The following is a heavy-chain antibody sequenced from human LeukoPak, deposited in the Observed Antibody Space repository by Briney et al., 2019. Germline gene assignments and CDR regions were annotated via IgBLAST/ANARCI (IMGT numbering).Heavy chain of an antibody. CDR2: ISGSGGST. CDR3: ANKPRYIVVVPAEVWFDP. Sequence: PGGSLRLSCAASGFTFSSYWMSWVRQAPGKGLEWVSAISGSGGSTYYADSVKGRFTISRDNSKNTLYLQMNSLRAEDTAVYYCANKPRYIVVVPAEVWFDPWGQGTLVAVSS. J-gene: IGHJ5*02. CDR1: GFTFSSYW. D-gene: IGHD2-2*01. V-gene: IGHV3-23*01.